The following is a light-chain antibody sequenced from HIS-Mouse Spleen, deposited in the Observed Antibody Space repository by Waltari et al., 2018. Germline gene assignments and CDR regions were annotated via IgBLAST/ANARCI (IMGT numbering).Light chain of an antibody. V-gene: IGLV2-8*01. Sequence: QSALTQPPSASGSPGQSVTISCTGPSSYVGGYNYVPWYQQHPGKAPKLMIYEVSKRPSGVPDRFSGSKSGNTASLTVSGLQAEDEADYYCSSYAGSNNFVVFGGGTKLTVL. CDR1: SSYVGGYNY. CDR3: SSYAGSNNFVV. J-gene: IGLJ2*01. CDR2: EVS.